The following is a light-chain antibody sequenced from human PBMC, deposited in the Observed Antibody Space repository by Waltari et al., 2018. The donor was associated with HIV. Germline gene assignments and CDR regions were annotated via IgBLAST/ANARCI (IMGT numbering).Light chain of an antibody. J-gene: IGLJ1*01. CDR3: SSYTSSSTLV. V-gene: IGLV2-14*01. Sequence: QSALTQPASVSGSPGQSITISCTGTSSDVGGYTYVSWYQHHPGKAPKLMIYEVSNRPSGVSNRFSGSKSGNTASLTSSGLQAEDEADYYCSSYTSSSTLVFGTGTKVTVL. CDR1: SSDVGGYTY. CDR2: EVS.